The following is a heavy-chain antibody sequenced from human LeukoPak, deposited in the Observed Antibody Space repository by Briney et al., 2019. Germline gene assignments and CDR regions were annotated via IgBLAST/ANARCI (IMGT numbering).Heavy chain of an antibody. Sequence: KTSETLSLTCAVYGGSFSGYYWSWIRQPPGKGLEWIGEINHSGSTNYNPSLKSRVTISVDTSKNQFSLKLSSVTAADTAVYYCARGSRNWNNKRGGSWFDPWGQGTLVTVSS. CDR3: ARGSRNWNNKRGGSWFDP. CDR2: INHSGST. D-gene: IGHD1/OR15-1a*01. CDR1: GGSFSGYY. J-gene: IGHJ5*02. V-gene: IGHV4-34*01.